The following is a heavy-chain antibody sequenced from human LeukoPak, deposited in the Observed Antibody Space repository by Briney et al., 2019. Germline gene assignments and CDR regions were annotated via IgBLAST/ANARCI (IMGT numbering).Heavy chain of an antibody. D-gene: IGHD5-18*01. V-gene: IGHV3-23*01. CDR2: ISGGGGST. CDR3: AKDPRYSYGY. CDR1: GFTFSSYG. Sequence: GGSLRLSCAASGFTFSSYGMSWVRQAPGRGREWVSGISGGGGSTYYADSVKGRFAISRDNSKNTLYLQMNSLRAEDTAVYYCAKDPRYSYGYWGQGTLVTVSS. J-gene: IGHJ4*02.